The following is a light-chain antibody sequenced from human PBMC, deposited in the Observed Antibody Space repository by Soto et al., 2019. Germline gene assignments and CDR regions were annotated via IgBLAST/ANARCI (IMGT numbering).Light chain of an antibody. CDR3: CSYTCSSTHEV. CDR1: NSNVGAYNY. CDR2: DVS. V-gene: IGLV2-14*01. Sequence: QSALTQPASVSGSPGESITLSCTGTNSNVGAYNYVSWYQLHPGQAPKLMIYDVSHRPSGGCHRFSCSKSGNTASLTISGFQAEDEADYYCCSYTCSSTHEVFGGGTKLTVL. J-gene: IGLJ2*01.